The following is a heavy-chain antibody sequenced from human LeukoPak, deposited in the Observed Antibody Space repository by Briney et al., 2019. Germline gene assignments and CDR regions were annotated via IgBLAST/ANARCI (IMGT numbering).Heavy chain of an antibody. Sequence: SETLSLTCAVYGWSFSAYYWTWIRQPPGKGLEWVGEINHSGSFNYNPSLKSRVTISVDTSKNQFSLRLSSVTAADTAVYYCARRGSGAARGRYWFDPWTQGTLVTVSS. CDR3: ARRGSGAARGRYWFDP. CDR1: GWSFSAYY. D-gene: IGHD6-6*01. J-gene: IGHJ5*02. V-gene: IGHV4-34*01. CDR2: INHSGSF.